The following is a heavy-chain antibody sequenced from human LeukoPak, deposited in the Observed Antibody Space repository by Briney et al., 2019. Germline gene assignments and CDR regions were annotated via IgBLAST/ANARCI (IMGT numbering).Heavy chain of an antibody. J-gene: IGHJ4*02. CDR1: GGSISSSSYY. D-gene: IGHD3-10*01. V-gene: IGHV4-39*01. CDR2: IYYSGST. CDR3: ARHFYYGKYYFDY. Sequence: PSETLSLTCTVSGGSISSSSYYWGWIRQPPGKGLEWIGSIYYSGSTYYNPSLKSRVTISVDTSKNQFSLKLSSVTAADTAVYYCARHFYYGKYYFDYWGQGTLVTVSS.